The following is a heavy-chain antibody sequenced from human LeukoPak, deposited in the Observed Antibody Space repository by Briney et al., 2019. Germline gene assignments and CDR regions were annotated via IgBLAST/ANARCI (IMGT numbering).Heavy chain of an antibody. Sequence: GGSLRLSCAASGFTFSSYWMHWVRQAPGKGLVWVSRINSDGSSTSYADSVKGRFTISRGNAKNTLYLQMNSLRAEDTAVYYCARGLGYSYGYNWFDPWGQGTLVTVSS. V-gene: IGHV3-74*01. D-gene: IGHD5-18*01. CDR2: INSDGSST. J-gene: IGHJ5*02. CDR3: ARGLGYSYGYNWFDP. CDR1: GFTFSSYW.